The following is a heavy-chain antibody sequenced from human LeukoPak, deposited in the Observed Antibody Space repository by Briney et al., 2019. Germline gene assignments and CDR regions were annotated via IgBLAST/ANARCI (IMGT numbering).Heavy chain of an antibody. V-gene: IGHV3-23*01. J-gene: IGHJ4*02. CDR3: AKSAYYDASGYYRGYYFDY. Sequence: GGSLRLSCTASGFTFSNYGIHWVRQAPGKGLEWVSSISGSGGSTHYADSVKGRFTISRDKTKNTLYMQMNSLRAEDTAVYYCAKSAYYDASGYYRGYYFDYWGQGTLVTVSS. CDR1: GFTFSNYG. D-gene: IGHD3-22*01. CDR2: ISGSGGST.